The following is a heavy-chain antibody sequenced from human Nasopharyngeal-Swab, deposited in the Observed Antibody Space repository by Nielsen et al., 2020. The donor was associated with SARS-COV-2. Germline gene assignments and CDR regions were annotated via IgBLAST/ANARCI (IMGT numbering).Heavy chain of an antibody. D-gene: IGHD1-26*01. CDR3: ARGASFPYYFDY. CDR2: IYYSGST. V-gene: IGHV4-59*01. Sequence: SETLSLTCTVSGGSISSYYWSWIRQPPGKGLEWIGYIYYSGSTNYNPSLKSRVTISVDTSKNQFSLKLSSVTAADTAVYYCARGASFPYYFDYWGQGTLVTVSS. CDR1: GGSISSYY. J-gene: IGHJ4*02.